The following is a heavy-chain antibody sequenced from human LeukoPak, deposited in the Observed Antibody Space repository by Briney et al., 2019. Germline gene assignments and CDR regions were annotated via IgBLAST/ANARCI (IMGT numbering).Heavy chain of an antibody. Sequence: SETLSLTCAVYGGSFSGYYWTWIRQPPGKGLEWIGEINHSGGTNYNPSLKSRVTISVDTSKNQFSLKLSSVTAADTAVYYCARGRPLLDYWGQGTLVTVSS. CDR2: INHSGGT. CDR3: ARGRPLLDY. V-gene: IGHV4-34*01. CDR1: GGSFSGYY. J-gene: IGHJ4*02. D-gene: IGHD2-21*02.